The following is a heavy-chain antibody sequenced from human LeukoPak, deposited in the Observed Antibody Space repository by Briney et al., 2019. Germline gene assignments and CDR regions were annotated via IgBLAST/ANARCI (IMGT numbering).Heavy chain of an antibody. D-gene: IGHD4-17*01. V-gene: IGHV3-21*01. CDR1: GFTFSTYS. J-gene: IGHJ2*01. CDR3: ATLRDGDPNGWYFDL. Sequence: GGSLRLSCAASGFTFSTYSMNWLRLAPGKGLEWVSSISPDSNYKYYVDSVKGRFTISRDNAKNSLYLQMNSLRAGDTAVYYCATLRDGDPNGWYFDLWGRGTLVTVSS. CDR2: ISPDSNYK.